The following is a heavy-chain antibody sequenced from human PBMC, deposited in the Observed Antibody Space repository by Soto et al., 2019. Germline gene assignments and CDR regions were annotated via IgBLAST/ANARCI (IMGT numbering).Heavy chain of an antibody. CDR2: IRGGGDTT. V-gene: IGHV3-23*01. D-gene: IGHD3-10*01. CDR1: GFTLNNYA. Sequence: EVQLLESGGGLVQPGGSLRLACAASGFTLNNYAMTWVRQAPGKGLEWVSAIRGGGDTTSYADSVKGRFTVSRDGSKNTLYLQMSSLRAEDTDLYYCAKGRGGSGSLTPRVDFWGQGTLVTVSS. J-gene: IGHJ4*02. CDR3: AKGRGGSGSLTPRVDF.